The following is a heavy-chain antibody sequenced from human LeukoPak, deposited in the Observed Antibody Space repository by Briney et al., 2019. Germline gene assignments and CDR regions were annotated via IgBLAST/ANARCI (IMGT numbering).Heavy chain of an antibody. CDR3: ARVDAWYSSYYYYGMDV. CDR1: GYTFTSYG. D-gene: IGHD6-13*01. Sequence: ASVKVSCKASGYTFTSYGISWVRQAPGQGLEWMGWISAYNGNTNYAQKLQGRVTMTTDTSTSTAYMELRSLRSDDTAVYYCARVDAWYSSYYYYGMDVWGLGTTVTVSS. V-gene: IGHV1-18*01. CDR2: ISAYNGNT. J-gene: IGHJ6*02.